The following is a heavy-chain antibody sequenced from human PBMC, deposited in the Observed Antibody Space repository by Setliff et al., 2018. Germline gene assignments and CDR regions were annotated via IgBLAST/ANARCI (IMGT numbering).Heavy chain of an antibody. CDR2: ISAYNGNT. CDR3: ARLFPYYYGSS. J-gene: IGHJ4*02. D-gene: IGHD3-10*01. V-gene: IGHV1-18*01. CDR1: GYTFTNFG. Sequence: GASVKVSCKASGYTFTNFGISWVRQAPGQGLEWMGWISAYNGNTNYAQELQGRVTMTTDTSTSTAYMELRSLRSEDTAVYYCARLFPYYYGSSWGQGTLVTVSS.